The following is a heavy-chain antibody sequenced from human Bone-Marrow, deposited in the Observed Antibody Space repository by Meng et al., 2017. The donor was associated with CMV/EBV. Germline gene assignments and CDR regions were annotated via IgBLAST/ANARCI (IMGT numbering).Heavy chain of an antibody. CDR1: GGSFSGYY. J-gene: IGHJ4*02. D-gene: IGHD3-10*01. CDR2: INHSGST. Sequence: SETLSLTCAVYGGSFSGYYWSWIRQTPGKGLEWIGEINHSGSTNYNPSLKSRVTISVDTSKNQFSLKLSSVTAADKAVYYCARGRYGSGYFGGLYYFDYWGQGTLVTVSS. CDR3: ARGRYGSGYFGGLYYFDY. V-gene: IGHV4-34*01.